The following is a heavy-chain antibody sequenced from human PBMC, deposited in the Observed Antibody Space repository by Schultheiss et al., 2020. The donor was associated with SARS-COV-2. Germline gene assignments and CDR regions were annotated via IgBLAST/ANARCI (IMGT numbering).Heavy chain of an antibody. CDR3: ANCNDILTGYYIEADAFDI. CDR1: GFTFSSYE. J-gene: IGHJ3*02. D-gene: IGHD3-9*01. CDR2: ISGSGGST. V-gene: IGHV3-23*01. Sequence: GGSLRLSCAASGFTFSSYEMNWVRQAPGKGLEWVSAISGSGGSTYYADSVKGRFTISRDNSKNTLYLQMNSLRAEDTAVYYCANCNDILTGYYIEADAFDIWGQGTMVTVSS.